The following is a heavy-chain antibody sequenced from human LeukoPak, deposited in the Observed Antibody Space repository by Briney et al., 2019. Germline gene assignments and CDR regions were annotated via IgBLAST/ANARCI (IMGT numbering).Heavy chain of an antibody. Sequence: GSLRLSCAASGFTFSSYSMNWGRQAPGKGLEWLSYISKSSSTIYYADSVKGRFTISRDSAKNSLYLQMNSLRAEDTAVYYCARDHDYSFDYWGQGTLVTVSS. J-gene: IGHJ4*02. V-gene: IGHV3-48*01. CDR2: ISKSSSTI. CDR3: ARDHDYSFDY. D-gene: IGHD3-16*01. CDR1: GFTFSSYS.